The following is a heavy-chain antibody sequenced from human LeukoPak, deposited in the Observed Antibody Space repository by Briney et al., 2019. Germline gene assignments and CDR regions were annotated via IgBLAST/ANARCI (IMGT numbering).Heavy chain of an antibody. D-gene: IGHD5-18*01. Sequence: GGSLRLSCAASGFNFSSYGIHWVRQAPGKGLEWVAFMRYNGANKDYADSVKGRFTISRDNSKNTVYLQMNSLRAEDTAVYYCANDLGWIQLNLGRGQGTLVTVSS. CDR3: ANDLGWIQLNLG. V-gene: IGHV3-30*02. CDR2: MRYNGANK. J-gene: IGHJ4*02. CDR1: GFNFSSYG.